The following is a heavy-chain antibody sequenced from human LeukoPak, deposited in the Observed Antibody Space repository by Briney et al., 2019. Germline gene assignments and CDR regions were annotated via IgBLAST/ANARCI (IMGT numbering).Heavy chain of an antibody. D-gene: IGHD3-10*01. CDR3: ARDSGPDYYGSGSYVNWFDP. Sequence: SETLSLTCTVSSGSISSSSYYWGWIRQPPGKGLEWIGSIYYSGSTYHNPSLKSRVTISIDTSKNQFSLKLSSVTAADTAVYYCARDSGPDYYGSGSYVNWFDPWGQGTLVTVSS. J-gene: IGHJ5*02. V-gene: IGHV4-39*07. CDR2: IYYSGST. CDR1: SGSISSSSYY.